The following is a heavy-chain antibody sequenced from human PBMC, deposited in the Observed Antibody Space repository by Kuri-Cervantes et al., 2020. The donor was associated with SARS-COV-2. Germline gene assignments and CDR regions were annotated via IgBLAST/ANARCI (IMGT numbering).Heavy chain of an antibody. CDR2: IYYSGST. D-gene: IGHD1-26*01. V-gene: IGHV4-59*08. Sequence: SETLSLTCTVSGGSISSYYWSWIRQPPGKGLEWIGYIYYSGSTNYNPSLKSRVTISVDTSKNQFSLKLSSVTAADTAVYYCARHGRRVNYYYYGTDVWGQGTTVTVSS. CDR1: GGSISSYY. CDR3: ARHGRRVNYYYYGTDV. J-gene: IGHJ6*02.